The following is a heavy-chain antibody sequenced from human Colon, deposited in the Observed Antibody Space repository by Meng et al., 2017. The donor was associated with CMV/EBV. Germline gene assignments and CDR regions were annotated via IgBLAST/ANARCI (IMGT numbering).Heavy chain of an antibody. CDR1: GFTFSDYY. CDR2: ISGSRTDI. Sequence: QVQLVETVRAFVQPGGCLTLSCAVSGFTFSDYYMRWIRQAPGKGPEWVSYISGSRTDIKYVDSVKGRFTISRDNAKNSLYLQMNSLRADDTAVYYCSRDPRTFDYWGQGTLVTVSS. CDR3: SRDPRTFDY. V-gene: IGHV3-11*05. J-gene: IGHJ4*02.